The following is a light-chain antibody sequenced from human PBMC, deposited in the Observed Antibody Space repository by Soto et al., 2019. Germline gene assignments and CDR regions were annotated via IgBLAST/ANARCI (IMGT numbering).Light chain of an antibody. V-gene: IGLV2-14*01. CDR1: SSDVGGYNY. CDR3: SSYTSSYA. CDR2: DVS. J-gene: IGLJ1*01. Sequence: QSVLTQPASLSVSPGQSITISCTGTSSDVGGYNYVSWYQQHPGKAPKLMIYDVSNRPSGVSNRFSGSKSGNTASLTTSGLQAEDEADYYCSSYTSSYAFGTGPKVTVL.